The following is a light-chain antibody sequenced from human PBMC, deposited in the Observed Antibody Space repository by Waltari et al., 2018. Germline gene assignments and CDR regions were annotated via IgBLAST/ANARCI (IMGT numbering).Light chain of an antibody. CDR3: QQYYTTPWT. Sequence: DIVMTQSPDSLAVSLGERATINCESSQSVLYSSNNKNYLAWYQQKPGQPPKLLISWASTRDSGVPDRVSGSGSGTDFTLSISSLQAEDVAFYYCQQYYTTPWTFGQGTKVEIK. V-gene: IGKV4-1*01. CDR2: WAS. CDR1: QSVLYSSNNKNY. J-gene: IGKJ1*01.